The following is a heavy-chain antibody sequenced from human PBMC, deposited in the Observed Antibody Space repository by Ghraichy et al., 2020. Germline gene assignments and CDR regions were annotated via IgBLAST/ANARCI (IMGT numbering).Heavy chain of an antibody. CDR1: GGSISSYY. V-gene: IGHV4-59*01. D-gene: IGHD3-9*01. CDR2: VYYSGST. CDR3: ARTPSLTTPSDY. J-gene: IGHJ4*02. Sequence: SETLSLTCTVSGGSISSYYWSWIRQPPGTGLEWIGYVYYSGSTNYSPSLTSQVTISVATSKNQFSLKLTSVTAADTAVYYCARTPSLTTPSDYWGQGTLVTVSS.